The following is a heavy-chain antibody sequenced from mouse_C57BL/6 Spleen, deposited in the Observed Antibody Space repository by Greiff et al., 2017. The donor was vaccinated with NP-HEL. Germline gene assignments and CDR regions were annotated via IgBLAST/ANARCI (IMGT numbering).Heavy chain of an antibody. CDR3: AREDYDFSFAD. CDR1: GFTFSDYG. V-gene: IGHV5-17*01. Sequence: EVKLVESGGGLVKPGGSLKLSCAASGFTFSDYGMHWVRQAPEKGLEWVAYISSGSSTIYYADTVKGRFTISRDNAKNTMFLQMTSLRSEDTAMYYCAREDYDFSFADWGKGTLVTVSA. D-gene: IGHD2-4*01. J-gene: IGHJ3*01. CDR2: ISSGSSTI.